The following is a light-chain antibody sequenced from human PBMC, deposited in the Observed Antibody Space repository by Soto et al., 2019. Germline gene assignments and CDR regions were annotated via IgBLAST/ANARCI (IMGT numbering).Light chain of an antibody. CDR2: KAS. V-gene: IGKV1-5*03. CDR1: QTISSW. CDR3: QHYNSYSEA. J-gene: IGKJ1*01. Sequence: IQITPSPSTLSGSVGDRVTMTCRASQTISSWLAWYQQKPGKAPKLLIYKASTLKSGVPSRFSGSGSGTEFTLTISSLQPDDFATYYCQHYNSYSEAFGQGTKVDIK.